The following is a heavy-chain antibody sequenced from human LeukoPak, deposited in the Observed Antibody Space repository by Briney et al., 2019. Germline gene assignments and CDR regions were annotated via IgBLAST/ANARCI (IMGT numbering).Heavy chain of an antibody. J-gene: IGHJ4*02. V-gene: IGHV3-30*18. CDR3: AKGEVSSDSQAFDY. CDR2: ISYDGSNK. Sequence: GGSLRLSCAASGFTFSSYGMHWVRQAPGKGLEWVAVISYDGSNKYYADSVKGRFTISRDNSKNTLYLQMNSLRAEDTAVYYCAKGEVSSDSQAFDYWGQGTLVTVSS. D-gene: IGHD3-22*01. CDR1: GFTFSSYG.